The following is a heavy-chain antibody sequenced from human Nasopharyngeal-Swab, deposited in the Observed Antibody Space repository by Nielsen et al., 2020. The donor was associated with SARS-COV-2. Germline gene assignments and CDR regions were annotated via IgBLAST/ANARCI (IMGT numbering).Heavy chain of an antibody. Sequence: RQAPGKGLGWIGYIYYGGSTYYNPSLKSRVTISVDTSKNQFSLKLSSVTAADTAVYYCARDEVYCSSTSCYRAPLNYWGQGTLVTVSS. CDR3: ARDEVYCSSTSCYRAPLNY. J-gene: IGHJ4*02. D-gene: IGHD2-2*01. CDR2: IYYGGST. V-gene: IGHV4-30-4*01.